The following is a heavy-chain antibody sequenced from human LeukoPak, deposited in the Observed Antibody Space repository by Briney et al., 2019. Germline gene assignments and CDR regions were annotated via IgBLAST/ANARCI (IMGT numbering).Heavy chain of an antibody. D-gene: IGHD6-19*01. V-gene: IGHV3-30*02. CDR1: GFTFSSYG. CDR3: AKDAAVALYYFDY. CDR2: IRYDGSNK. Sequence: GGSLRLSRAASGFTFSSYGMHWVRQAPGKGLEWVAFIRYDGSNKYYADSVKGRFTISRDNSKNTLYLQMNSLRAEDTAVYYCAKDAAVALYYFDYWGQGTLVTVSS. J-gene: IGHJ4*02.